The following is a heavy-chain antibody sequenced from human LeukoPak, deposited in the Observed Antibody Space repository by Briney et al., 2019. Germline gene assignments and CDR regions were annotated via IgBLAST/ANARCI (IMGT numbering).Heavy chain of an antibody. V-gene: IGHV4-39*01. Sequence: PSETLSLTCTVSGGSISSSSYYWGWIRQPPGKGLEWIGSIYYSGSTYHNPSLKSRVTISVDTSKNQFSLKLSSVTAADTAVYYCARPVRQQRDAFDIWGQGTMVTVSS. CDR2: IYYSGST. D-gene: IGHD6-13*01. CDR3: ARPVRQQRDAFDI. J-gene: IGHJ3*02. CDR1: GGSISSSSYY.